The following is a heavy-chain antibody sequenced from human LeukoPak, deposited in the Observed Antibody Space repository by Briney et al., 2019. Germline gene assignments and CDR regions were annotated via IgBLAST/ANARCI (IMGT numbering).Heavy chain of an antibody. CDR2: IRHDGSNK. CDR3: SKIAVVVPAASWFDP. V-gene: IGHV3-30*02. D-gene: IGHD2-2*01. CDR1: RFTFSSYG. J-gene: IGHJ5*02. Sequence: GCSLRLSCAESRFTFSSYGMHWVRQAPGKGLEWVAFIRHDGSNKYYPDSVKGRFTISRDHSRNTLYPQMNSLSAGDTAVYYFSKIAVVVPAASWFDPWGQGNLVTVSS.